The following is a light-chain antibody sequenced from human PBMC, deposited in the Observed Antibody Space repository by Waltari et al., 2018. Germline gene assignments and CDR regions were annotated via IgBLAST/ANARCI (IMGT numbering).Light chain of an antibody. J-gene: IGKJ2*01. CDR2: WAS. Sequence: DIVMTQSPDSLAVSLGERATLNCKSSQSVLDTSNNKNFLAWYQHKPGKSPNLLIYWASTRESGVPDRFSGSGSGTDFTLTISSLQAEDVAVYYCQQYYTYSTFGQGTKLEIK. CDR3: QQYYTYST. CDR1: QSVLDTSNNKNF. V-gene: IGKV4-1*01.